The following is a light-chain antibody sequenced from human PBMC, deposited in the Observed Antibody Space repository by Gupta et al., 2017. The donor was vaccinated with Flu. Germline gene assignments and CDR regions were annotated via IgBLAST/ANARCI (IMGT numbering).Light chain of an antibody. J-gene: IGLJ2*01. CDR3: SSYTSSSTPLV. CDR1: SSDIGGYNY. V-gene: IGLV2-14*01. Sequence: QSALTPPASVSGSPAQSITISCTGTSSDIGGYNYVSWYQQHPGKAPKLMIYDVSSRPSGVSNRFSGSKSGNTASLSISGLQAGDEADYYCSSYTSSSTPLVFGGGTKLTVL. CDR2: DVS.